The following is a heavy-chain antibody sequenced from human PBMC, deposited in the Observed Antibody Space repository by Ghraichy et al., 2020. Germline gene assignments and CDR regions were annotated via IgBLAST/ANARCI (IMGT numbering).Heavy chain of an antibody. CDR2: ISGSGGST. CDR3: AKASSSFLDYFDY. V-gene: IGHV3-23*01. J-gene: IGHJ4*02. Sequence: GSLRLSCAVSGFTFSSYAMNWVRQAPGKGLEWVSGISGSGGSTYYADSVKGRFTISRDISKNTLYLQMHSLRAEDTAVYFCAKASSSFLDYFDYWGQGTLVTVSS. D-gene: IGHD6-6*01. CDR1: GFTFSSYA.